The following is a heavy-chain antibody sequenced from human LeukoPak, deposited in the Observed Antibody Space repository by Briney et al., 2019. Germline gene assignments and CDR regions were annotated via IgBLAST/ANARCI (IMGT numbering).Heavy chain of an antibody. J-gene: IGHJ6*02. CDR1: GGSISSSSYY. V-gene: IGHV4-39*07. Sequence: SETLSLTCTVSGGSISSSSYYWGWIRQPPGKGLEWIGSIYYSGSTYYNPSLKSRVTISVDTSKNQFSLKLSSVTAADTAVYYCARGRWLVHPYYYYYYGMDVWGQGTTVTVSS. CDR3: ARGRWLVHPYYYYYYGMDV. CDR2: IYYSGST. D-gene: IGHD6-19*01.